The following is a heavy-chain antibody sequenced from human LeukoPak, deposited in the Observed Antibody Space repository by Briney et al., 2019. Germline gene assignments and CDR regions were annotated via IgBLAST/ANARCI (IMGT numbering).Heavy chain of an antibody. J-gene: IGHJ2*01. D-gene: IGHD6-19*01. CDR1: GFTFSTFG. CDR2: ISSGSYI. V-gene: IGHV3-21*01. Sequence: GGSLRLSCAASGFTFSTFGMIWVRQAPGEGLEWISSISSGSYIYYADAVKARFTISRDNARNSLYLQMNSLRADDTALYYCARLMFIAVGNWYFDLWGRGTLVTVSS. CDR3: ARLMFIAVGNWYFDL.